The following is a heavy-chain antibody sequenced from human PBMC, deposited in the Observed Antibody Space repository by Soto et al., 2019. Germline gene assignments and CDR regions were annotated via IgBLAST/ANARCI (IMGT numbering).Heavy chain of an antibody. CDR3: ARDRLGYSGYDDYGMDV. Sequence: QVQLQESGPGLVRPSETLSLTCTVSGASISSYYWSWIRQPAGKGLDWIGRIYTSGSTNYNRSLKSRVSMSVDTSKNQFSLKLNSVTAADTAVYYCARDRLGYSGYDDYGMDVWGQGTTVSVSS. D-gene: IGHD5-12*01. V-gene: IGHV4-4*07. CDR2: IYTSGST. CDR1: GASISSYY. J-gene: IGHJ6*02.